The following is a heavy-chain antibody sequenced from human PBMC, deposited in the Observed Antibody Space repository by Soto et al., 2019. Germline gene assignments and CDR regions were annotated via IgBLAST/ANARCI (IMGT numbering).Heavy chain of an antibody. J-gene: IGHJ6*02. CDR2: IYYSGST. CDR1: GGSISSGGYY. V-gene: IGHV4-31*03. D-gene: IGHD3-10*01. CDR3: ARTIWFGESIRYYYGMDV. Sequence: QVQLQESGPGLVKPSQTLSLTCTVSGGSISSGGYYWSWIRQHPGKGLEGIGYIYYSGSTDYNPSLKSRVTISVDTSKNQFSLKLSSVTAADTAVYYCARTIWFGESIRYYYGMDVWGQGTTVTVSS.